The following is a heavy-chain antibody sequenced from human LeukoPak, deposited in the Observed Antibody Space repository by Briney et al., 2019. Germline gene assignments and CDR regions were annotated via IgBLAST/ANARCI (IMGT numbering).Heavy chain of an antibody. V-gene: IGHV3-30*02. J-gene: IGHJ6*03. Sequence: GGSLRLSCAASGFIFNSYGMHWVRQAPGKGLEWVAFIRYDGSNKYYADSVKGRFTISRDNSKNTLYLQMNSLRVEDTAVYYCARAGLTMVRGANYYMDVWGKGTTVTISS. CDR1: GFIFNSYG. CDR2: IRYDGSNK. D-gene: IGHD3-10*01. CDR3: ARAGLTMVRGANYYMDV.